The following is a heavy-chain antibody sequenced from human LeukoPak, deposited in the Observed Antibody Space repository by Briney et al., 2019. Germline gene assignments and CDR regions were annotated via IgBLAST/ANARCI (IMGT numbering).Heavy chain of an antibody. CDR2: ISAYNGNT. CDR3: ARVPGSGYSYGGRGNFDY. J-gene: IGHJ4*02. D-gene: IGHD5-18*01. V-gene: IGHV1-18*01. Sequence: ASVKVSCKASGYTFTSYGISWVRQAPGQGLEWMGWISAYNGNTNYAQKLQGRVTMTTDTSTSTAYMELRSLRSDDTAVYYCARVPGSGYSYGGRGNFDYCGQGTLVTVSS. CDR1: GYTFTSYG.